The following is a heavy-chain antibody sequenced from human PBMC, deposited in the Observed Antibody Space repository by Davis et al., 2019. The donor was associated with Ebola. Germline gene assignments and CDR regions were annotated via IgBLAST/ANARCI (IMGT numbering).Heavy chain of an antibody. CDR3: ARGVTPLGHDH. CDR2: IFPGDSDT. J-gene: IGHJ4*02. Sequence: GESPKIPCHDPCDRFSTHWIGRVRQMPGKGLVWMGIIFPGDSDTRYSPSFRGQVAISADKSIKTAFLQWDSLKASDTAMYYCARGVTPLGHDHWGQGTLVTVSS. V-gene: IGHV5-51*01. CDR1: CDRFSTHW. D-gene: IGHD4-23*01.